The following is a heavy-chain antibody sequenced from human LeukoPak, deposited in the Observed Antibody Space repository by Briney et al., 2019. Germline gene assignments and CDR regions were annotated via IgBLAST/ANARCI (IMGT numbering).Heavy chain of an antibody. Sequence: PGGSLRLSCAASGFIFSSYWMHWVRQAPGKGLVWVSRINSDGSSTSYADSVKGRFTISRDNAKNTLYLQMNSLRAEDTAVYYCASIGIAAAGTSDYWGQGTLVTVSS. CDR2: INSDGSST. CDR3: ASIGIAAAGTSDY. CDR1: GFIFSSYW. J-gene: IGHJ4*02. V-gene: IGHV3-74*01. D-gene: IGHD6-13*01.